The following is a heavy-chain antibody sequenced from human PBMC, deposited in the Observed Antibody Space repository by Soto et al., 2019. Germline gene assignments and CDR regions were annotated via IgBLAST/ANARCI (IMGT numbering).Heavy chain of an antibody. CDR2: IIPIFGTA. D-gene: IGHD2-2*01. CDR1: GGTFSSYA. V-gene: IGHV1-69*01. CDR3: ARGSGGAAMWYYDGMDG. J-gene: IGHJ6*02. Sequence: QVQLVQSGAEVKKPGSSVKVSCKASGGTFSSYAISWVRQAPGQGLEWMGGIIPIFGTANHAQKFQGRVTITADEPTITAYMELSSLRSEDTAVYYCARGSGGAAMWYYDGMDGWGQGTTVTVSS.